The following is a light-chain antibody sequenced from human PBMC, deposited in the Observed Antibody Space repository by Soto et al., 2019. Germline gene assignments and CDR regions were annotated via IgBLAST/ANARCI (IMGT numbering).Light chain of an antibody. CDR3: QQYKKWPRT. Sequence: EIVMTQSPATLSVSPGERATLSCRASQSVSSNLAWYQQKPGQAPRVVIHGASTRAAGIPARFSGSGSGTEFTPAISSLQSEDFAVYYCQQYKKWPRTFGQGSKVEIK. V-gene: IGKV3-15*01. CDR2: GAS. CDR1: QSVSSN. J-gene: IGKJ1*01.